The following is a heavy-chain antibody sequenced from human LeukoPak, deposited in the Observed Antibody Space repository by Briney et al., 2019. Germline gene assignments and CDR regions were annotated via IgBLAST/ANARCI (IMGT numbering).Heavy chain of an antibody. CDR3: ASQDERITMVRGVIRFDY. Sequence: PSETLSLTCTVSGGSISSSSYYWGWIRQPPGKGLEWIGSIYYSGSTYYSPSLKSRVTISVDTSKTQFSLKLSSVTAADTAVYYCASQDERITMVRGVIRFDYWGQGTLVTVSS. CDR1: GGSISSSSYY. V-gene: IGHV4-39*01. J-gene: IGHJ4*02. CDR2: IYYSGST. D-gene: IGHD3-10*01.